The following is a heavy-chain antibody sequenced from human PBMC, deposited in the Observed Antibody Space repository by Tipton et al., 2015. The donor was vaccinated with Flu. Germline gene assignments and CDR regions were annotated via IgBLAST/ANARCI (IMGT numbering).Heavy chain of an antibody. CDR2: ISSSGSTI. CDR3: ARSSDSSGYFVFDI. D-gene: IGHD3-22*01. V-gene: IGHV3-11*01. J-gene: IGHJ3*02. Sequence: SLRLSCAASGFTFSDYYMSWIRQAPGKGLEWVSYISSSGSTIYYADSVKGRFTISRDNAKNSLYLQMNSLRAEDTAVYYCARSSDSSGYFVFDIWGQGTMVTVSS. CDR1: GFTFSDYY.